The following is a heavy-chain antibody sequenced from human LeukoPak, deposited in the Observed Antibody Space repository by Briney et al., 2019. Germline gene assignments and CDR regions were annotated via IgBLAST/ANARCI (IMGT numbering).Heavy chain of an antibody. CDR3: ARGMSMTGTFFRSARHYMDV. CDR1: GFTFSSYE. D-gene: IGHD1-1*01. Sequence: GGPLRLSCAASGFTFSSYEMNWVRQAPGKGLEWVSYISSSGSTIYYADSVKGRFTISRDNAKNSLYLQMNSLRAEDTAVYYCARGMSMTGTFFRSARHYMDVWGKGTTVTVSS. V-gene: IGHV3-48*03. CDR2: ISSSGSTI. J-gene: IGHJ6*03.